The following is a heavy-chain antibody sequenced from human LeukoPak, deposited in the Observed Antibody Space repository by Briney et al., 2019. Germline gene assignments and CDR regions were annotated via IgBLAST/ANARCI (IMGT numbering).Heavy chain of an antibody. CDR2: IWYDGSKK. D-gene: IGHD1-26*01. V-gene: IGHV3-33*01. Sequence: PGRSLRLSCAASGFTFSSNGMHWVRQAPGKGLEWVAVIWYDGSKKYYADSVKGRFTISRDNSKNTLYLQVNSLRAEDTAVYYCARLSGSYMDYWGQGTLVTVSS. CDR1: GFTFSSNG. CDR3: ARLSGSYMDY. J-gene: IGHJ4*02.